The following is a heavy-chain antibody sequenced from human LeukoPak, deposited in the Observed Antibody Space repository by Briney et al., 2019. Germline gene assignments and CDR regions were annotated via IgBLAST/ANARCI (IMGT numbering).Heavy chain of an antibody. Sequence: SETLSLTCAVSGYSISSGYFWSWIRQPPGKGLEWIGGIGHSGSTYYNPSLKSRITISTDTSTNRFSLKLSSVTAADTAVYYCARLNTGVLSSRTNNWFDPWGQGTLVTVSS. CDR2: IGHSGST. CDR1: GYSISSGYF. CDR3: ARLNTGVLSSRTNNWFDP. D-gene: IGHD6-13*01. V-gene: IGHV4-38-2*01. J-gene: IGHJ5*02.